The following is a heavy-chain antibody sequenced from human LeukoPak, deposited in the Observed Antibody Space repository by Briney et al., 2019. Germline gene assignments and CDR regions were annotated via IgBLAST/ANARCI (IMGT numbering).Heavy chain of an antibody. CDR2: ITWNSDIK. CDR3: ARAPISGSYSQYFYMDV. D-gene: IGHD3-10*01. Sequence: GGSLRLSCAASGFSFGDYAMHWVRQAPGKGLEWVSGITWNSDIKAYADAVKGRFTVSRDNAKNSLYLQMNSLRSDDTALYYCARAPISGSYSQYFYMDVWGKGTTVTISS. CDR1: GFSFGDYA. J-gene: IGHJ6*03. V-gene: IGHV3-9*01.